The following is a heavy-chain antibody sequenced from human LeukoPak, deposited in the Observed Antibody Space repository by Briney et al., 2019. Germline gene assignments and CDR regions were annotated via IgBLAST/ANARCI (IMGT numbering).Heavy chain of an antibody. CDR2: INSDGSST. V-gene: IGHV3-74*01. Sequence: GGSLRLSCAASGFTFSSYWMHWVRQAPGKGLVWVSRINSDGSSTSYADSVKGRFTISRDNAKNTLYLQMNSLRAEDTAVYYCARESQYSGYFDYWGQGTLVTVSS. D-gene: IGHD3-10*01. CDR3: ARESQYSGYFDY. CDR1: GFTFSSYW. J-gene: IGHJ4*02.